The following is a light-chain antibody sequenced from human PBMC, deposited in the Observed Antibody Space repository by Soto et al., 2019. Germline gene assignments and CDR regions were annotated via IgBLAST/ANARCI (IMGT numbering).Light chain of an antibody. V-gene: IGKV3-11*01. J-gene: IGKJ4*01. CDR1: ENINTY. Sequence: IVLTQSPATLSVSPGETATLSCRASENINTYLAWYQQKPGQAPKLLIYEASNRATGIPARFSASGSGTDFTLTISSLEPEDFAVYYCQHRYNWPLTFGGGTKVEIK. CDR3: QHRYNWPLT. CDR2: EAS.